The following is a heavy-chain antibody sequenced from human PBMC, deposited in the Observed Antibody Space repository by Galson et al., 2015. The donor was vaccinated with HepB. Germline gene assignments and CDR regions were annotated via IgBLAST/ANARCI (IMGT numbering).Heavy chain of an antibody. CDR1: GFNFRSYW. D-gene: IGHD3-16*01. CDR2: ISPDGTST. J-gene: IGHJ2*01. V-gene: IGHV3-74*01. Sequence: SLRLSCAASGFNFRSYWMRWVRQAPGKGLVWVSRISPDGTSTNYADSVNFADSVRGRFTISRANARNMLYVQLNSLRVEDTAIYYCIRGGSGNSYGQFDLWGRGTPVSVSS. CDR3: IRGGSGNSYGQFDL.